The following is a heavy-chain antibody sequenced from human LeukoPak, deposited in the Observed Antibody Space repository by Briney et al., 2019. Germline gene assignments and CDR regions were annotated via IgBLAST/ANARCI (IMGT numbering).Heavy chain of an antibody. Sequence: GGSLRLSCAASGFTLSSYGMSWVRQAPGKGLEWVSAISGSGDSTYYADSVKGRFTISRDNSKNTLFLQMNSLRAEDTAVYYCAKGGVVPAAIPLDFDYWGQGTLVTVSS. CDR2: ISGSGDST. D-gene: IGHD2-2*01. CDR3: AKGGVVPAAIPLDFDY. CDR1: GFTLSSYG. J-gene: IGHJ4*02. V-gene: IGHV3-23*01.